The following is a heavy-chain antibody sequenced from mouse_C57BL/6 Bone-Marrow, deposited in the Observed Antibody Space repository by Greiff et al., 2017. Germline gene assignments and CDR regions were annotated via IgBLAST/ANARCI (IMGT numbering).Heavy chain of an antibody. Sequence: EVQLVESGPGLVKPSQSLSLTRSVPGYSIPSGFFWNWIRQFPGNKLEWMGYISFDGSNNYNPSLKNLISITRDTSKNQFFLKLNSLTTENTATYYCARGDNFYGSSPYYAMDYWGQGTSVTVSS. D-gene: IGHD1-1*01. CDR3: ARGDNFYGSSPYYAMDY. V-gene: IGHV3-6*01. J-gene: IGHJ4*01. CDR2: ISFDGSN. CDR1: GYSIPSGFF.